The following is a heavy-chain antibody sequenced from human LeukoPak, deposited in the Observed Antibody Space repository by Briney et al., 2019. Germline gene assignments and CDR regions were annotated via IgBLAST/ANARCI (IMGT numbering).Heavy chain of an antibody. CDR1: GYTLTELS. Sequence: GASVKVSCKVSGYTLTELSMHWVRQAPGKGLEWMGGFDPEDGETIYAQKFQGRVTMTEDTSTDTAYMELSSLRSEDTAVYYCATDLEYSSGWPFDYWGQGTLVTVSS. V-gene: IGHV1-24*01. J-gene: IGHJ4*02. D-gene: IGHD6-19*01. CDR3: ATDLEYSSGWPFDY. CDR2: FDPEDGET.